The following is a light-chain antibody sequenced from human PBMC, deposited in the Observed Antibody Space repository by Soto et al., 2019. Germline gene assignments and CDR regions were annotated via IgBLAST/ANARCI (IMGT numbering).Light chain of an antibody. J-gene: IGLJ2*01. CDR3: QSYDNSLRRV. Sequence: QAVVTQPTSVSGAPGQTVTISCTGISSNIGTHSEVHWYQQLPGTAPKLLIYADTNRPSGVPDRFSGSKSGASASLAITGLQAEDEADYYCQSYDNSLRRVFGGGTKLTVL. V-gene: IGLV1-40*03. CDR2: ADT. CDR1: SSNIGTHSE.